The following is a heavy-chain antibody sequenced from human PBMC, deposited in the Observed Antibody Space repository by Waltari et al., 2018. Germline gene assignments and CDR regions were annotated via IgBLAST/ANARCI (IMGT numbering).Heavy chain of an antibody. J-gene: IGHJ5*02. CDR2: MYTSGSA. D-gene: IGHD6-25*01. CDR1: GGSISSGSSN. CDR3: AREGIYSSATDARFDP. Sequence: QVQLQESGPGLVKPSQTLSLTCTVSGGSISSGSSNWRGIRQSSGKGLAWIGRMYTSGSANYSPSLKSRVSISVDTSKNQFSLNLSSVTAADTAVYYCAREGIYSSATDARFDPWGQGTLVTVSS. V-gene: IGHV4-61*02.